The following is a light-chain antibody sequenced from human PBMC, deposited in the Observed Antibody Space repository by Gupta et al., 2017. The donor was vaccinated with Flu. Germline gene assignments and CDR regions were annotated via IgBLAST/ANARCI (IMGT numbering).Light chain of an antibody. Sequence: DIQMTQSPSSLYASVGDRVTITCRASQGIITYLDWFQQKPGRAPKSLIYAASRLQSGVPSKFSGSGSGTXFTLTIXRLQPEDFANYYCQQDNSFPITFGXGTKVEIK. J-gene: IGKJ4*01. CDR2: AAS. V-gene: IGKV1-16*02. CDR3: QQDNSFPIT. CDR1: QGIITY.